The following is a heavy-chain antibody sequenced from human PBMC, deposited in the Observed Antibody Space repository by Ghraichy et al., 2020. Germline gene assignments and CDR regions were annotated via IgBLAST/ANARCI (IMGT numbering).Heavy chain of an antibody. CDR3: ARGAAGNFDY. Sequence: GGSLRLSCAASGFTFSSYGMHWVRQAPGKGLEWVAVISSDESKKYYLDSVKGRFTISRDNSKNTLYLQMNSLRPEDTAVYYCARGAAGNFDYWGQGTLVTVSS. D-gene: IGHD6-19*01. CDR1: GFTFSSYG. V-gene: IGHV3-30*03. J-gene: IGHJ4*02. CDR2: ISSDESKK.